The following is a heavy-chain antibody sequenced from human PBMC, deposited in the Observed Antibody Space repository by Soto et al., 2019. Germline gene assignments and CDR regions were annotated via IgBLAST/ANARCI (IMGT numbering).Heavy chain of an antibody. Sequence: SETLSLTCTVSGGSISNYYWSWIRQPPGKGLEWIGYIHNSGSTDYNPSLKSRVTMSVDTSKSKFSLNLRSVSAADTAVYYCAIHAQHHSSIWLPPEYYFASWGQGTLVTVSS. J-gene: IGHJ4*02. CDR3: AIHAQHHSSIWLPPEYYFAS. V-gene: IGHV4-59*08. CDR2: IHNSGST. D-gene: IGHD2-21*01. CDR1: GGSISNYY.